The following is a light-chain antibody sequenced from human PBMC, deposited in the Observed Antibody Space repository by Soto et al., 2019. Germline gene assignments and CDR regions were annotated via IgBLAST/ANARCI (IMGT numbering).Light chain of an antibody. V-gene: IGLV2-14*01. CDR2: DVS. Sequence: QSVLTQPASVSGSPGQSITISCTGTSSDVGSYNYVSWYQQYPGKAPKLMIYDVSNRPSGVSYRFSGSKSGNTASLTISGLQAEDEADDYCSSYTTSSTHVVFGGGTQLTVL. CDR1: SSDVGSYNY. CDR3: SSYTTSSTHVV. J-gene: IGLJ2*01.